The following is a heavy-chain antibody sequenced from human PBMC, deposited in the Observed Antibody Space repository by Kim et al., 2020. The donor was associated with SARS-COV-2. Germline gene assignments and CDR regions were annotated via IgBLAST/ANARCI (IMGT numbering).Heavy chain of an antibody. D-gene: IGHD3-22*01. CDR1: GYSFTSYW. V-gene: IGHV5-51*01. Sequence: GESLKISCKGSGYSFTSYWIGWVRQMPGKGLEWMGIIYPGDSDTRYSPSFQGQVTISADKSISTAYLQWSSLKASDTAMYYCARGQSAYYYDSSGYRPLNYFDYWGQGTLVTVSS. CDR3: ARGQSAYYYDSSGYRPLNYFDY. CDR2: IYPGDSDT. J-gene: IGHJ4*02.